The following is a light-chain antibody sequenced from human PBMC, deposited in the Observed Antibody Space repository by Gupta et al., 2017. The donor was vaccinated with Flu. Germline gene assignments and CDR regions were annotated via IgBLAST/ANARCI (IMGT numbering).Light chain of an antibody. CDR2: KDS. Sequence: YELTPPPSMTVSPGQTATITCSGDALPKQYSYWYQQKAGQAPILMIFKDSERPSGISERFSGSSSGTIVTLTINNVQAEDEADYYCQSAENSGTYPWVFGGGTKLTGL. V-gene: IGLV3-25*02. CDR1: ALPKQY. J-gene: IGLJ3*02. CDR3: QSAENSGTYPWV.